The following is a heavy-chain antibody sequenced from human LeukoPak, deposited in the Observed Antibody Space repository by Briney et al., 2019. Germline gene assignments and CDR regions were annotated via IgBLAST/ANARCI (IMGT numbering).Heavy chain of an antibody. V-gene: IGHV3-7*01. Sequence: SGGSLRLSCAASGFTFSSYWMSWVRQAPGKGLEWVANIKQDGSENYYVDSVKGRFTISRHNAKNSLHLQMNSLRAEDTAVYYCAKGWYYNILPGFSSRLPPDYWGQGTLVTVSS. CDR1: GFTFSSYW. CDR2: IKQDGSEN. D-gene: IGHD3-9*01. CDR3: AKGWYYNILPGFSSRLPPDY. J-gene: IGHJ4*02.